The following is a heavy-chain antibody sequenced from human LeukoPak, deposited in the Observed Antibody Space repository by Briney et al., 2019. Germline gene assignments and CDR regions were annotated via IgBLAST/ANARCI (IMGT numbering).Heavy chain of an antibody. J-gene: IGHJ4*02. CDR3: ARYWRSGSYYFDY. V-gene: IGHV4-31*03. D-gene: IGHD3-3*01. Sequence: SETLSLTCTVPGGSISSGVYYCNWIRQHPGKGLEWIGYIYYSGNTYYNPSLKSRVTILVDTSRNQFSLKLTSVTAADTAVYYCARYWRSGSYYFDYWGQGTLVTVSS. CDR1: GGSISSGVYY. CDR2: IYYSGNT.